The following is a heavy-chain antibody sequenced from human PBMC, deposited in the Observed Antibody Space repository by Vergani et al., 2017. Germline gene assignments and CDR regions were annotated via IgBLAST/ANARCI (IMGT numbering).Heavy chain of an antibody. J-gene: IGHJ6*03. Sequence: QVQLQESGPGLVKPSETLSLTCTVSGGSISSYYWSWIRQPPGQGLEWIGYIYYSGSTNCNPSRKSRVTISVDTSKNQFSLKLSSVTAADTAVYYCARVVVVPAAIHYYYYCDMDVWGKGTMVTVSS. V-gene: IGHV4-59*01. CDR2: IYYSGST. CDR1: GGSISSYY. D-gene: IGHD2-2*01. CDR3: ARVVVVPAAIHYYYYCDMDV.